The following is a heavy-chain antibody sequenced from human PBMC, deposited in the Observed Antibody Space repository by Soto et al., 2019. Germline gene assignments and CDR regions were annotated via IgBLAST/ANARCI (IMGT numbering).Heavy chain of an antibody. D-gene: IGHD3-3*01. V-gene: IGHV1-69*01. CDR3: ARPRRSGYYDYFDH. CDR2: IIPIFGTA. Sequence: QVQLVQSGAEVKKPGSSVKVSCKASGGTFSSYAITWVGQAPGQGLEWMGGIIPIFGTANYAQKFQGRVTITADESTSTAYMELSRLRSEDTAVYYCARPRRSGYYDYFDHWGQGTLVTVSS. CDR1: GGTFSSYA. J-gene: IGHJ4*02.